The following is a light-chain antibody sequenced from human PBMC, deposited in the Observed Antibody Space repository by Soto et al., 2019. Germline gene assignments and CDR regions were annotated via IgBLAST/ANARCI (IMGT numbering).Light chain of an antibody. CDR2: AAS. CDR1: QGISSY. V-gene: IGKV1-9*01. CDR3: LQYDSLPWT. Sequence: IQLTQSPSALSASVRDRVTITCLASQGISSYLAWYQQKPGKAPKLLIYAASTLQSGVPSRFSGSGSGTEFTLTITSLQPDDFATYYCLQYDSLPWTFGQGTKVDIK. J-gene: IGKJ1*01.